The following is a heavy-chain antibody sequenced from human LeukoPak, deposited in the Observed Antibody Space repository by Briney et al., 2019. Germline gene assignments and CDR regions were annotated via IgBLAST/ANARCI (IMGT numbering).Heavy chain of an antibody. D-gene: IGHD5-18*01. Sequence: ASVKVSCKTSGYSFSSYTISWVRQAPGQRLEWMGWINTNTGSPTYAHGFTGRYVFSWDTSVSTAYLVISGLTADDTAVYLCGRDPRLGIRGYTYGYIDYWGQGTLVTVSS. CDR2: INTNTGSP. V-gene: IGHV7-4-1*02. CDR3: GRDPRLGIRGYTYGYIDY. J-gene: IGHJ4*02. CDR1: GYSFSSYT.